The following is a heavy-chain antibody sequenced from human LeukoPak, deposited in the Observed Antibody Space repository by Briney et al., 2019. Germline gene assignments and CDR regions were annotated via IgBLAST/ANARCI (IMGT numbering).Heavy chain of an antibody. Sequence: GGSLRLSCAASGFTFSSYAMSWVRQAPGKGLEWVSAISGSGGSTYYADSVKGRFTISRDNSKNTLYLQMNSLRAEDTAVYYCANPGPYCSSTSCAFWGQGTLVTVSS. V-gene: IGHV3-23*01. CDR2: ISGSGGST. CDR1: GFTFSSYA. J-gene: IGHJ4*02. D-gene: IGHD2-2*01. CDR3: ANPGPYCSSTSCAF.